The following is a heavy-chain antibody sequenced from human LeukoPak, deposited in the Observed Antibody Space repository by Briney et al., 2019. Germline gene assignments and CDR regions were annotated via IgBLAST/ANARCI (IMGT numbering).Heavy chain of an antibody. Sequence: SETLSLTCTVSGGSISSYYWSWIRQPPGKGLEWIGYIYYSGSTNYNPSLKSRVTISLDTSKNQFSLKLSSVTAADTAVYYCAQAANYYDSSGYYKGYYFDYWGQGTLVTVSS. CDR1: GGSISSYY. CDR3: AQAANYYDSSGYYKGYYFDY. CDR2: IYYSGST. J-gene: IGHJ4*02. V-gene: IGHV4-59*12. D-gene: IGHD3-22*01.